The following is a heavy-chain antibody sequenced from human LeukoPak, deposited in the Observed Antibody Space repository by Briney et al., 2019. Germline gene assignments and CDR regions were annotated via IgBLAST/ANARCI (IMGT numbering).Heavy chain of an antibody. J-gene: IGHJ4*02. CDR2: VNWHGTT. V-gene: IGHV3-43*01. CDR1: GFIFEDYT. Sequence: TGGSLRLSCAASGFIFEDYTMHWVRQVPGKTLEWVSLVNWHGTTYYADSLEGRFTISRDNSKNSLYLQMDSLRIEDTAFYYCAKDLTYESSGSVIDNWGLGTLVTVSS. CDR3: AKDLTYESSGSVIDN. D-gene: IGHD3-22*01.